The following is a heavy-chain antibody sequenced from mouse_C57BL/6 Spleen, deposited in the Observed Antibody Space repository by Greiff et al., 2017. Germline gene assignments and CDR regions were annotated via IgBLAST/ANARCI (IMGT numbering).Heavy chain of an antibody. Sequence: EVKLVESGGGLVQPGGSLKLSCAASGYTFSDYGMHWVRQAPEKGLEWVAYISSGSSTIYYADTVKGRFTISGDNAKNTLFLQMTSLRSEDTAMYYCARELHYYAMDYWGQGTSVTVSS. V-gene: IGHV5-17*01. D-gene: IGHD2-1*01. J-gene: IGHJ4*01. CDR3: ARELHYYAMDY. CDR2: ISSGSSTI. CDR1: GYTFSDYG.